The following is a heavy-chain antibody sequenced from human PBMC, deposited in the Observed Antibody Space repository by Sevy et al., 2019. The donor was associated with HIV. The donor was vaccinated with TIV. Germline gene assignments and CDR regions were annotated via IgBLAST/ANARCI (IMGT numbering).Heavy chain of an antibody. CDR3: ARSTIFGVVIIADFDY. V-gene: IGHV3-21*01. D-gene: IGHD3-3*01. J-gene: IGHJ4*02. CDR1: GFTFSSYS. Sequence: GGSLRLSCAASGFTFSSYSMNWDRQAPGKGLEWVSSISSSSSYINYANSVKGRFTISRDNAKNSLYLQMNSLRAEDTAVYYCARSTIFGVVIIADFDYWGQGTLVTVSS. CDR2: ISSSSSYI.